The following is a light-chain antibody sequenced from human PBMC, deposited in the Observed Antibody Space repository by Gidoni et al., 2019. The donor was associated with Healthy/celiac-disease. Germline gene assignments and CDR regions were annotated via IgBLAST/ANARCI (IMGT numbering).Light chain of an antibody. Sequence: DIQMTQSPSSLSASVGDRVTITQASQDISNYLNWYQQKPGKAPKLLIYDASNLETGVPSRFSGSGSGTDFTFTISSLQPEDIATYYCQQYDNLPCSFXQXTKLEIK. CDR1: QDISNY. V-gene: IGKV1-33*01. CDR3: QQYDNLPCS. J-gene: IGKJ2*04. CDR2: DAS.